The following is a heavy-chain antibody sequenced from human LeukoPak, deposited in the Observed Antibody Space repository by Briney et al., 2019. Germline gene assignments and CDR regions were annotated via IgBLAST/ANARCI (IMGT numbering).Heavy chain of an antibody. CDR2: ISGSGGST. J-gene: IGHJ2*01. D-gene: IGHD5-24*01. CDR1: GFTFSSYA. CDR3: AKGRRDGYNSYWYFDL. V-gene: IGHV3-23*01. Sequence: GGSLRLSCAASGFTFSSYAISWVRQAPGKGLEWVSAISGSGGSTYYADSLKGRFIISRDNSKNTLLLQMNSLRAEDTAVYYCAKGRRDGYNSYWYFDLWGRGTLVTVSS.